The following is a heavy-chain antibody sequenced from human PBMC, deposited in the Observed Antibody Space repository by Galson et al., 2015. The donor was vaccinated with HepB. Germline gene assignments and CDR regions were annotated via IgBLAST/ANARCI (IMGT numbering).Heavy chain of an antibody. D-gene: IGHD6-13*01. CDR3: ATSYLYSSSWYGGYYYGMDV. J-gene: IGHJ6*02. V-gene: IGHV1-8*01. CDR1: GYTFTSYD. CDR2: MNPNSGNT. Sequence: SVKVSCKASGYTFTSYDINWVRQATGQGLEWMGWMNPNSGNTGYAQKFQGRVTMIRNTSISTAYMELSSLRSEDTAVYYCATSYLYSSSWYGGYYYGMDVWGQGTTVTVSS.